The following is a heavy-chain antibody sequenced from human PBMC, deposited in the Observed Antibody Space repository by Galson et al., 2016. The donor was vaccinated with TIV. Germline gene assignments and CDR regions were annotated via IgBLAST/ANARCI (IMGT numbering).Heavy chain of an antibody. CDR3: ARDCTSTTCHIYYYGMDV. V-gene: IGHV4-38-2*02. CDR2: IYHTGST. Sequence: SETLSLTCTVSGYSISSGYYWGWIRQPPGKGLEWIGNIYHTGSTYSNPSLRSRLTMSVDTSKTQFSLILNSVTAADTAVYYCARDCTSTTCHIYYYGMDVWGQGTTVTVSS. D-gene: IGHD2-2*02. J-gene: IGHJ6*02. CDR1: GYSISSGYY.